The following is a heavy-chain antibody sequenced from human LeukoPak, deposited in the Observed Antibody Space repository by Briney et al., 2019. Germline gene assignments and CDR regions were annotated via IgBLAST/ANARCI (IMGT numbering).Heavy chain of an antibody. V-gene: IGHV4-59*01. CDR1: GGSISSYY. J-gene: IGHJ3*02. Sequence: SETLSLTCTVSGGSISSYYWSWVRQPPGKGLEWIGCIYYSGSTNYNPSLKSRVTISVDTSKNQFSLKLSSVTAADTAVYYCASGHSKDAFDIWGQGTMVTVSS. CDR2: IYYSGST. D-gene: IGHD2-21*01. CDR3: ASGHSKDAFDI.